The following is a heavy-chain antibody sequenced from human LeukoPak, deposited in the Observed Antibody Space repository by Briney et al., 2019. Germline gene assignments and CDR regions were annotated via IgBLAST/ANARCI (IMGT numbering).Heavy chain of an antibody. CDR1: GFTFGTYA. D-gene: IGHD4-11*01. J-gene: IGHJ4*02. Sequence: GGSLRLSCAASGFTFGTYAMNWVRQAPGKGLEWVSYISSSSSTIYFPDSVKGRFTISRDNAKNSLYLQMNGLRDEDTAVYYCARDSGIYSNYMSEPFDYWGQGTLVTVSS. V-gene: IGHV3-48*02. CDR2: ISSSSSTI. CDR3: ARDSGIYSNYMSEPFDY.